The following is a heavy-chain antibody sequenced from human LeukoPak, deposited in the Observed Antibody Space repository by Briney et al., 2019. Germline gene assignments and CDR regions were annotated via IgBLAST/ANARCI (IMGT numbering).Heavy chain of an antibody. V-gene: IGHV1-8*01. CDR1: GYTFTSYD. CDR2: MNPNSGNT. D-gene: IGHD2-2*01. CDR3: ARGLPKDIVVVPAAIPNDY. J-gene: IGHJ4*02. Sequence: ASVTVSCKASGYTFTSYDINWVRQATGQGLEWMGWMNPNSGNTGYAQKFQGRVTMTRNTSISTAYMELSSLRSEDTAVYYCARGLPKDIVVVPAAIPNDYWGQGTLVTVSS.